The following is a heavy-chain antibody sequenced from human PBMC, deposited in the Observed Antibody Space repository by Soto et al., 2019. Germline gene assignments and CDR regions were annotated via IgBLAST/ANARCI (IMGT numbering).Heavy chain of an antibody. CDR1: GGSISGEGYY. CDR3: ARAWPATARWAQWFER. D-gene: IGHD6-25*01. Sequence: QVQLQESGPGLVEHSQTLSLTCTVSGGSISGEGYYWSWIRQYSGRGLEWIGYIQYSGSTYSSPSPMRRVTISVDTSKTHFVLRLTSPTAADTAEYYCARAWPATARWAQWFERWGLGTLVTVSS. V-gene: IGHV4-31*03. CDR2: IQYSGST. J-gene: IGHJ5*02.